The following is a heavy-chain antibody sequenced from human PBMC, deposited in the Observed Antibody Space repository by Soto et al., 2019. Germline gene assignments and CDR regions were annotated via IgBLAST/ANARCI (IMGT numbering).Heavy chain of an antibody. D-gene: IGHD2-15*01. CDR1: GYTFNAYA. J-gene: IGHJ5*02. Sequence: QVQLVQSGTEVKKPGASVRISCKASGYTFNAYAIYWVRQAPGQSLEWMGWVNAGLGNKEYAQKFQGRVTITRDTSANTAYMDLTSLTSEDTAVYYCARGGYCSGGRCYIWFDPWGQGTLVTVSS. CDR2: VNAGLGNK. CDR3: ARGGYCSGGRCYIWFDP. V-gene: IGHV1-3*01.